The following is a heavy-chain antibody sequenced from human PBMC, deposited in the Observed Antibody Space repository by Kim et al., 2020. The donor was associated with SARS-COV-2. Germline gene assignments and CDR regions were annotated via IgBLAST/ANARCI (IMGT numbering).Heavy chain of an antibody. D-gene: IGHD2-15*01. V-gene: IGHV1-8*01. CDR2: T. Sequence: TDHARKFQGRVTMQRDHSITTAYMELTSLKSEDTAVYYCCIDETRWVRFDLWGQGTLVTVSS. CDR3: CIDETRWVRFDL. J-gene: IGHJ5*02.